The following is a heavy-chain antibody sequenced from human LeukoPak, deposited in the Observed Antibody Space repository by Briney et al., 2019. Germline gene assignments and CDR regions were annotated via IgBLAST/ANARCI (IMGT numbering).Heavy chain of an antibody. J-gene: IGHJ4*02. CDR3: ARARDSGSYYGVDY. Sequence: NPSETLSLTCAVYGGSFSGYYWSWIRQPPGKGLEWIGYIYYSGSTNYNPPLKSRVTISVDTSKNQFSLKLSSVTAADTAVYYCARARDSGSYYGVDYWGQGTLVTVSS. D-gene: IGHD1-26*01. CDR1: GGSFSGYY. V-gene: IGHV4-59*01. CDR2: IYYSGST.